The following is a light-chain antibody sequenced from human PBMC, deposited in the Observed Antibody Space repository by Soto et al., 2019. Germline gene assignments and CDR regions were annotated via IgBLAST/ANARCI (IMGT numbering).Light chain of an antibody. J-gene: IGKJ4*01. CDR3: QQYNNWPNT. CDR2: GAS. V-gene: IGKV3-15*01. Sequence: EIVMTQSPATLSVSPGERATLSCRASQSVSSNLAWYQQKPGQAPGLLIYGASTRATGIPARFSGSGSGTEFTLTISSLQSEDFAVYYCQQYNNWPNTFGGGTKVDIK. CDR1: QSVSSN.